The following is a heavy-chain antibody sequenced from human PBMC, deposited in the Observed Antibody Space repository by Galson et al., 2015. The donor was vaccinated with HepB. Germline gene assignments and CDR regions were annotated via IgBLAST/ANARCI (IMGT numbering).Heavy chain of an antibody. D-gene: IGHD1-26*01. J-gene: IGHJ4*02. V-gene: IGHV1-2*02. CDR3: ARGRSKWELLRDYFDY. CDR1: GFSFSNYH. CDR2: IFPNSGGT. Sequence: SVKVSCKASGFSFSNYHFNWVRQAPGQGLEWMGWIFPNSGGTTYAQVFQGRVTLTSDTSINTAYMYLSSLTSDDTAVYYCARGRSKWELLRDYFDYWGQGTLVTVSS.